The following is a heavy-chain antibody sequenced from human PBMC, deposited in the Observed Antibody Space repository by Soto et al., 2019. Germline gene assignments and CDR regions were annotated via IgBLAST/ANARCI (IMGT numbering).Heavy chain of an antibody. CDR1: GFTFSSYA. Sequence: QVQLVESGGGVVQPGRSLRLSCAASGFTFSSYAMHWVRQAPGKGLEWVAVISYDGSNKYYADSVKGRFTISRENSKNTLYLQMNSLRAEDTAVYYCAREKAVAGTFDYWGQGTLVTVSS. CDR3: AREKAVAGTFDY. V-gene: IGHV3-30-3*01. D-gene: IGHD6-19*01. J-gene: IGHJ4*02. CDR2: ISYDGSNK.